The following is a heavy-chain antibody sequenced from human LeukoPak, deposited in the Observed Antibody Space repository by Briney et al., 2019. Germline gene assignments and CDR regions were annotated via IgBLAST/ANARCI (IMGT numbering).Heavy chain of an antibody. J-gene: IGHJ6*03. CDR2: INPNSGGT. D-gene: IGHD2-2*01. Sequence: ASVKVSCKASGYTFTDYYMHWVRQAPGQGLEWMGRINPNSGGTNYEQKFQGRVTMTRDTSISTAYMELSRLRSDGTAVYYCARHVYCRSTSCSYYYYYMDVWGKGTTVTVSS. V-gene: IGHV1-2*06. CDR1: GYTFTDYY. CDR3: ARHVYCRSTSCSYYYYYMDV.